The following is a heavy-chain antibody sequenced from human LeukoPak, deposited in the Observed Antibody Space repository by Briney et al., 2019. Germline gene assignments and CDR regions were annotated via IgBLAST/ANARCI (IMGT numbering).Heavy chain of an antibody. V-gene: IGHV4-39*01. CDR3: ARGVTMIVVVIHDWYFDL. CDR1: GFAVSSNY. J-gene: IGHJ2*01. D-gene: IGHD3-22*01. CDR2: IYYTRST. Sequence: GSLRLSCAASGFAVSSNYMSWVRQPPGKGLEWLGSIYYTRSTYYNPSLKSRVTISVDTSKNQFSLKLTSVTAADTAVYYCARGVTMIVVVIHDWYFDLWGRGTLVTVSS.